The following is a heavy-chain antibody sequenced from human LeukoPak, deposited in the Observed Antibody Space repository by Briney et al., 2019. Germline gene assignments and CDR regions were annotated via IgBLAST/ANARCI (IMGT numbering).Heavy chain of an antibody. CDR3: ARGRGGDNSNWFDP. J-gene: IGHJ5*02. V-gene: IGHV3-21*01. CDR2: IIKSGSHI. D-gene: IGHD1-20*01. CDR1: GFTLXXYS. Sequence: SGFTLXXYSMNWVRQAPGKGLEWVSAIIKSGSHIYYADSVKGRFTISRDNANNSLYLQMTGLRAEDTAVYYCARGRGGDNSNWFDPWGPGTLVTVSS.